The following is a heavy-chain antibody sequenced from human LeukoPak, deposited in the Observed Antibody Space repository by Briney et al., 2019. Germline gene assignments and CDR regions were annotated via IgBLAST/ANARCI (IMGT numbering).Heavy chain of an antibody. D-gene: IGHD3-22*01. CDR1: GYTLTELS. V-gene: IGHV1-24*01. Sequence: GASVKVSCKVSGYTLTELSMHWVRKAPGKGLEWMGGFDPEDGETIYAQKFQGRVTMTEDTSTDTAYMELSSLRSEDTAVYYCATGRYHYDSRGAFDIWGQGTMVTVSS. J-gene: IGHJ3*02. CDR2: FDPEDGET. CDR3: ATGRYHYDSRGAFDI.